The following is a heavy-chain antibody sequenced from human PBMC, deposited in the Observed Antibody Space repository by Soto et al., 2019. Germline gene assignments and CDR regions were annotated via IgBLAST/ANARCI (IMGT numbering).Heavy chain of an antibody. CDR2: ISYDGSNK. J-gene: IGHJ4*02. V-gene: IGHV3-30*18. Sequence: PGGSLRLSCAASGFTFSSYGMHWVRQAPGKGLEWVAVISYDGSNKYYADSVKGRFTIPRDNSKNTLYLQMNSLRAEDTAVYYCAKVLISRGYSYGYDYWGQGTLVTVSS. D-gene: IGHD5-18*01. CDR3: AKVLISRGYSYGYDY. CDR1: GFTFSSYG.